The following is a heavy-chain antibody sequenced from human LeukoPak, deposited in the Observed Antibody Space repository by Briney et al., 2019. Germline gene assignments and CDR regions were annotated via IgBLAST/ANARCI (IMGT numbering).Heavy chain of an antibody. CDR3: ARDRSSVTAWVDY. Sequence: PGGSLRLSCAASGFTFSGAWMTWVRQAPGKGLEWVSAISGSGGSTYYADSVKGRFTISRDNAKTSLYLQMNSLRAEDTAVYFCARDRSSVTAWVDYWGQGTLVTVSS. CDR2: ISGSGGST. V-gene: IGHV3-21*01. D-gene: IGHD2-21*02. J-gene: IGHJ4*02. CDR1: GFTFSGAW.